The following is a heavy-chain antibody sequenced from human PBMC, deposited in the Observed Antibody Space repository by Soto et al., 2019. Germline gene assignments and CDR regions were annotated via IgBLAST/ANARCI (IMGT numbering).Heavy chain of an antibody. V-gene: IGHV3-30*18. CDR1: GFTFSSSA. CDR3: AKDNPTTAY. CDR2: ISYDGSDK. J-gene: IGHJ4*02. Sequence: QVQLVESGGGVVQPGRSLRLSCAASGFTFSSSAMHWVCQAPGKGLEWVAIISYDGSDKYYATSVEGRFTISRDDSNNMWYLQMNSLTVDDTAVYFCAKDNPTTAYWGQGTLVTVSS. D-gene: IGHD5-12*01.